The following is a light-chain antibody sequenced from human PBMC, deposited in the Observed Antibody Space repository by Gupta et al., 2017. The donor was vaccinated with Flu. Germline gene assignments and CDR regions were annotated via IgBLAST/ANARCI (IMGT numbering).Light chain of an antibody. V-gene: IGLV2-11*01. J-gene: IGLJ1*01. CDR2: DVS. Sequence: SALTQPRSVSGSPGQSVTISCTGTSSDVGGYDSVSWYQQHPGKVPKVMIYDVSKRPAGVPARFSGSKSGNTASLTISGLQAEDEADYYCCSDAGRYPYVFGTGTKVTVL. CDR3: CSDAGRYPYV. CDR1: SSDVGGYDS.